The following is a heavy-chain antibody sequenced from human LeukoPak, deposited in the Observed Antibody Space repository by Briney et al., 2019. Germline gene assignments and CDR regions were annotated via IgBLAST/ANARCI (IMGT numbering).Heavy chain of an antibody. J-gene: IGHJ4*02. D-gene: IGHD6-13*01. V-gene: IGHV3-23*01. CDR1: GFTFSSYA. CDR3: AKQRRDSSSWHFGLCFDY. Sequence: PGGSLRLSCAASGFTFSSYAMSWVRQAPGKGLEWVSAISGSGGSTYYADSVKGRFTISRDNSKNTLYLQMNSLRAEDTAVYYCAKQRRDSSSWHFGLCFDYWGQGTLVTVSS. CDR2: ISGSGGST.